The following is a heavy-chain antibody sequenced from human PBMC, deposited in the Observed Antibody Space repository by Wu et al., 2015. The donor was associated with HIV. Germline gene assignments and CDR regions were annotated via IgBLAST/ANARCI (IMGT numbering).Heavy chain of an antibody. CDR3: ASGRDYYDSSGYYRGYYFDY. J-gene: IGHJ4*02. V-gene: IGHV1-69*13. CDR1: GGTFSSYA. Sequence: QVHLVQSGAEVKKPGASVKVSCKASGGTFSSYAISWVRQAPGQGLEWMGRIIPIFGTANYAQKFQGRVTITADESTSTAYMELSSLRSEDTAVYYCASGRDYYDSSGYYRGYYFDYWGQGTLVTVSS. D-gene: IGHD3-22*01. CDR2: IIPIFGTA.